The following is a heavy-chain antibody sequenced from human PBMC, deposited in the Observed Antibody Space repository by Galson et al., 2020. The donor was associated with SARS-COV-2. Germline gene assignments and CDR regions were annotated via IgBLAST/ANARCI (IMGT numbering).Heavy chain of an antibody. CDR3: ARGGYFPDSSFFDI. CDR2: IYASGAT. CDR1: GGSFNTYY. J-gene: IGHJ3*02. V-gene: IGHV4-4*07. D-gene: IGHD3-22*01. Sequence: SQTLSLTCTVSGGSFNTYYWTWIRQSAGKGLEWIGRIYASGATDYNPSLTSRVTMSIDTSRNKFSLNLTSVTAADTAVYYCARGGYFPDSSFFDIWGQGTMVTVSS.